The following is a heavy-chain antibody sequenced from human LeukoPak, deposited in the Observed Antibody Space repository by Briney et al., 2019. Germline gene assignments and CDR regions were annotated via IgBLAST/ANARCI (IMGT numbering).Heavy chain of an antibody. CDR2: ISAYNGNT. V-gene: IGHV1-18*01. J-gene: IGHJ4*02. Sequence: ASVKVSCKASGYTFTSYGIIWVRQAPGQGLEWMGWISAYNGNTNYAQKLQGRVTMTTDTSTSTAYMELRSLRSDDTAVYYCARDYYDSSGYYQLYYFDYWGQGTLVTVSS. CDR3: ARDYYDSSGYYQLYYFDY. D-gene: IGHD3-22*01. CDR1: GYTFTSYG.